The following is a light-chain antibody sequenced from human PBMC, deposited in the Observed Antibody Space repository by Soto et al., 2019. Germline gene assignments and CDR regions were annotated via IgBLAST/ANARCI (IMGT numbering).Light chain of an antibody. J-gene: IGKJ4*01. CDR1: QRLSSN. CDR2: GVS. CDR3: QQYKNWLALT. Sequence: IVMTQSPATLSVSPGERATLSCRASQRLSSNLAWYQQKPGQAPRLLIYGVSTRATGVPARFSGSGSGTEFTLTISSLQSEDSAVYYCQQYKNWLALTFDGGTKVDIK. V-gene: IGKV3-15*01.